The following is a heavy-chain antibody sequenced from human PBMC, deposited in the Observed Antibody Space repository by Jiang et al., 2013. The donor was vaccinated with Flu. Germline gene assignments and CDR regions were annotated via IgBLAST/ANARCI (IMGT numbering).Heavy chain of an antibody. CDR2: IYYSGST. V-gene: IGHV4-59*01. J-gene: IGHJ5*02. Sequence: GPGLVKPSETLSLTCTVSGGSIRSYYWSWIRQPPGKGLEWIGYIYYSGSTNYNPSLKSRVTISVDTSKNQFFLKLSSVTAADTAVYYCARDDLSFDPVGPGNPGSPSPQ. CDR3: ARDDLSFDP. CDR1: GGSIRSYY.